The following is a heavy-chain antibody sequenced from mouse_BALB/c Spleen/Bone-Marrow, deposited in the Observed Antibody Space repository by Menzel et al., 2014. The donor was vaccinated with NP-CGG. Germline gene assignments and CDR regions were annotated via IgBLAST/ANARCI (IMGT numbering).Heavy chain of an antibody. CDR3: SRDYGGTAWFAY. J-gene: IGHJ3*01. Sequence: EVKLMKSGAELVKPGASVKLSCTASGFKFKDTHMHWVKQRPGQGLEWIGRIDPASGDTKYDPKFQGKAAITGDTSSNTAYLQLSSLTSEDTAVYYGSRDYGGTAWFAYWGQGTLVTVSA. D-gene: IGHD1-1*01. CDR1: GFKFKDTH. CDR2: IDPASGDT. V-gene: IGHV14-3*02.